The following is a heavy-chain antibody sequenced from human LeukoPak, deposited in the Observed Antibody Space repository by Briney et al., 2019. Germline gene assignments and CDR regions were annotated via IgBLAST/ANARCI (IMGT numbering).Heavy chain of an antibody. D-gene: IGHD6-13*01. CDR3: ASSSWYGNWFDP. CDR2: IYYTGST. Sequence: RXPPXXXGEWIGYIYYTGSTNYNPSLNSRVTISVHTSKNQFSLELSSVTAADTAVYYCASSSWYGNWFDPWGQGTLVTVSS. J-gene: IGHJ5*02. V-gene: IGHV4-59*01.